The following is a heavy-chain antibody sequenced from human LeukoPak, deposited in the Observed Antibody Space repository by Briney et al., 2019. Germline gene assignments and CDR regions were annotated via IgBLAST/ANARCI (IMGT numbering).Heavy chain of an antibody. V-gene: IGHV4-59*12. CDR2: IYHSGST. D-gene: IGHD3-22*01. J-gene: IGHJ5*02. Sequence: SETLSLTCTVSGGSISSYYWSWIRQPPGKGLEWIGYIYHSGSTYYNPSLKSRVTISVDRSKNQFSLKLSSVTAADTAVYYCARTYYYDSSGYYDNWFDPWGQGTLVTVSS. CDR3: ARTYYYDSSGYYDNWFDP. CDR1: GGSISSYY.